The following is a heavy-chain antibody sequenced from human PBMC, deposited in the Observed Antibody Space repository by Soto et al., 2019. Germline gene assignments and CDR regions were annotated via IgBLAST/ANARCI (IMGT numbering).Heavy chain of an antibody. Sequence: QVQLQQWGAGLLKPSETLSLTCAVYGGSFSGYYWSWIRQPPGKGLEWIGEINHSGSTNYNPSLKSRVTISVDTSKNQFSLKLSSVTAADTAVYYCARRIQLWPRGGFDPWGQGTLVTVSS. V-gene: IGHV4-34*01. D-gene: IGHD5-18*01. J-gene: IGHJ5*02. CDR3: ARRIQLWPRGGFDP. CDR2: INHSGST. CDR1: GGSFSGYY.